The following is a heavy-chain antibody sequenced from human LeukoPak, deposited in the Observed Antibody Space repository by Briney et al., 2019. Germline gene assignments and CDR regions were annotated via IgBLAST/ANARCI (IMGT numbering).Heavy chain of an antibody. CDR3: ARDYGDYNWFDP. Sequence: GASVTVSCTASGYTFTTYAMHWVRQAPGQRLEWMGWINAGNGNTKYSQKFQGRVTITRDTSASTAYMELSSLRSEDTAVYYCARDYGDYNWFDPWGQGTLVTVSS. V-gene: IGHV1-3*01. J-gene: IGHJ5*02. CDR2: INAGNGNT. CDR1: GYTFTTYA. D-gene: IGHD4-17*01.